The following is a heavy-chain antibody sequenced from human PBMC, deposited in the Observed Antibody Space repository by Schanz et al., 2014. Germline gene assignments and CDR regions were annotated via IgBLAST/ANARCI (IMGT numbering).Heavy chain of an antibody. CDR2: ISAYTNNT. J-gene: IGHJ5*01. Sequence: QGQLVQSGPEVKEPGASVKVSCEASRYTFNTYGLNWVRQAPGQGLEWMGWISAYTNNTNYAQKVQGRVTMTTDTSTGEACMELRSLRSDDAAVYYCARDRRRYCSTASCLHDNWFDAWGQGTLVIVSS. CDR1: RYTFNTYG. CDR3: ARDRRRYCSTASCLHDNWFDA. D-gene: IGHD2-2*01. V-gene: IGHV1-18*01.